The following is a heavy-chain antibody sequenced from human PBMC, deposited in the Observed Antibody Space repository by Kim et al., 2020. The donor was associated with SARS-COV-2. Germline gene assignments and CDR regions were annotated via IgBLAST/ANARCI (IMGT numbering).Heavy chain of an antibody. CDR3: AKERVVDSVYEIDY. Sequence: ADSVKGRLTSSKDDSKNTVFLQMNNLRGEDTAIYYCAKERVVDSVYEIDYWGQGTLVTVFS. J-gene: IGHJ4*02. D-gene: IGHD2-15*01. V-gene: IGHV3-23*03.